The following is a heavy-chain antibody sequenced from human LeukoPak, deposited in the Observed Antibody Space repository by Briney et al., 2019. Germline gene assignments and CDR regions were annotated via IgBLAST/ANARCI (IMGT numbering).Heavy chain of an antibody. CDR3: ARVPGIAAYYFDY. CDR2: ISAYNGNT. Sequence: ASVKVSCTASVYTFTSYAVSWVRQAPGQGLEWMGWISAYNGNTNHAQKLQGTVTITTDTTTSTAYMELRSLRSDDTAVYYCARVPGIAAYYFDYWGQGTLVTVSS. CDR1: VYTFTSYA. J-gene: IGHJ4*02. D-gene: IGHD6-25*01. V-gene: IGHV1-18*04.